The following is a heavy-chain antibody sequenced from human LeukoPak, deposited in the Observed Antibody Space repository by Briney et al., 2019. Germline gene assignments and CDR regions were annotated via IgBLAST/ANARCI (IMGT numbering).Heavy chain of an antibody. V-gene: IGHV4-39*01. CDR2: IYYSGST. D-gene: IGHD4-23*01. J-gene: IGHJ4*02. CDR1: LGSLISSMYY. CDR3: ARSLLDDYGGNSEDY. Sequence: SEAPSLTRILSLGSLISSMYYWGWIRQPPGKGLGCHRSIYYSGSTCYSPSLKSRVTISVDTSKNQFSLKLSSVTAAGTAEYSCARSLLDDYGGNSEDYWGQGTLVTVSS.